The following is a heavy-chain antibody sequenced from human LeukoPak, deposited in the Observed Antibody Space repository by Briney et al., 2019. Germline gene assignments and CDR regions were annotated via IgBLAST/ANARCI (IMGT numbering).Heavy chain of an antibody. CDR3: ARDLCSSTSCYFDY. CDR2: IKQDGSQK. Sequence: GGSLRLSCAASGFSFSSYWMSWVRQAPGKGLEWVANIKQDGSQKHYVDSVKGRFTISRDNAKTSLYLQMNSLRVEDTAVYHCARDLCSSTSCYFDYWGQGILVTVSS. D-gene: IGHD2-2*01. V-gene: IGHV3-7*01. CDR1: GFSFSSYW. J-gene: IGHJ4*02.